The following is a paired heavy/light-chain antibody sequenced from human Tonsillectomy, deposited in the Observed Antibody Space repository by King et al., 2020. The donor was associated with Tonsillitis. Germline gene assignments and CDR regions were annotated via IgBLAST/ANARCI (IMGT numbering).Heavy chain of an antibody. CDR2: ISYSSRYI. J-gene: IGHJ4*02. CDR1: GFTFNTFG. V-gene: IGHV3-21*06. CDR3: ARGQDNFDC. Sequence: EVQLVESGGGLVKPGGSLRLSCAASGFTFNTFGMNWVRQAPGKGLEWVSSISYSSRYIYYADSLKGRFTISRDNAQNSLYLQMNSLRVEDTAIYYCARGQDNFDCWGQGTLVTVSS.
Light chain of an antibody. CDR1: NIGDKS. Sequence: SYVLTQPPSVSVAPGKTARITCGGNNIGDKSVHWYQQKPGQAPVLVIYNDSDRPSGIPERFSGSNSGNMATSGNTAALTITGVEAGDEADYYCQVWDSSSYHWVFGGGTKLTVL. J-gene: IGLJ3*02. CDR3: QVWDSSSYHWV. V-gene: IGLV3-21*01. CDR2: NDS.